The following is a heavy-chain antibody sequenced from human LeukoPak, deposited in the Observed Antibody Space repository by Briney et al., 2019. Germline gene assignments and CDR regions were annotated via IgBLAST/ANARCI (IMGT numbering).Heavy chain of an antibody. CDR1: GFTFSSYE. CDR3: ARDFPQITGTDYYYYGMDV. J-gene: IGHJ6*02. D-gene: IGHD1-20*01. Sequence: GGSLRLSCAASGFTFSSYEMNWVRQAPGKGLEWVSYISSSGSTIYYADSVKGRFTISRDNAKNSLYLQMNSLRAEDTAVYYSARDFPQITGTDYYYYGMDVWGQGTTVTVSS. V-gene: IGHV3-48*03. CDR2: ISSSGSTI.